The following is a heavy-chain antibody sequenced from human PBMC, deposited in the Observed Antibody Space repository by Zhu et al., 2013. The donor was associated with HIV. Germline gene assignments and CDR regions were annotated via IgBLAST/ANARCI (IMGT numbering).Heavy chain of an antibody. D-gene: IGHD3-10*01. CDR1: GYTFTNYG. CDR2: IIPMFGIG. Sequence: QVQLVQSGAEVKKPGASVKVSCKASGYTFTNYGITWVRQAPGQGLEWMGWIIPMFGIGIYAQKFNGRVSITADESTNTAYMELSSLRSEDTAVYYCASHYGSGSYHYYYGMDVWGQGTTVTVSS. V-gene: IGHV1-69*13. J-gene: IGHJ6*02. CDR3: ASHYGSGSYHYYYGMDV.